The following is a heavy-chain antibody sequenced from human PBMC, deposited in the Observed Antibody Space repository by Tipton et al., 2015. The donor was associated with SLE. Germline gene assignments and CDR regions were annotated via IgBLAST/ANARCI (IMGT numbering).Heavy chain of an antibody. D-gene: IGHD4-17*01. CDR1: GGSISSHY. Sequence: TLSLTCTVSGGSISSHYWSWIRQPPGKGLEWIGYIYYSGSANYNPSLKSRVTISVDTSKNQFSLKLSSVTAADTAMYYCARDLREYGDAHFDYWGQGTLVTVSS. V-gene: IGHV4-59*11. CDR3: ARDLREYGDAHFDY. CDR2: IYYSGSA. J-gene: IGHJ4*02.